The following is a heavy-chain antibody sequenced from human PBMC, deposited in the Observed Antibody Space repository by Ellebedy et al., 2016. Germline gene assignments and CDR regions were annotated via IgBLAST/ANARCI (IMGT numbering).Heavy chain of an antibody. CDR2: ISWDSGST. Sequence: GGSLRLSCAASGFTFDDYTMHWVRQAPGKGLEWVSLISWDSGSTYYADSVKGRFTISRDNSKNSLYLQMNSLRTEDTALYYCAKAGEDYYYYGMDVWGQGTTVTVSS. CDR3: AKAGEDYYYYGMDV. CDR1: GFTFDDYT. J-gene: IGHJ6*02. V-gene: IGHV3-43*01.